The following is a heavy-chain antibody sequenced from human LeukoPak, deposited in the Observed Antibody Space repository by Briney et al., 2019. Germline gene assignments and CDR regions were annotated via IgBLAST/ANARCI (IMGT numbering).Heavy chain of an antibody. CDR2: IYYSGST. J-gene: IGHJ4*02. CDR1: GGSISSGDYF. D-gene: IGHD3-3*01. CDR3: ATTVRFLEWLPLRY. V-gene: IGHV4-39*01. Sequence: PSETLSLTCTVSGGSISSGDYFWGWIRQPPGKGLEWIGSIYYSGSTYYNPSLKSRVTISVDTSKNQFSLKLSSVTAADTAVYYCATTVRFLEWLPLRYWGQGTLVTVSS.